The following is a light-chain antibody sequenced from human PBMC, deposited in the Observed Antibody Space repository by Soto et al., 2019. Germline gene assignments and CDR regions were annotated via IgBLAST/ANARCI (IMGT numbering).Light chain of an antibody. CDR1: QSVSIY. Sequence: EIVLTQSPATLSLSPGERATLSCRASQSVSIYLAWYQQKPGQAPRLLIYDASNRATGVPPRFSGSGSGTDFTLTISSLEPEDFAVYFCQQRSNWLTFGGGTKVEI. CDR2: DAS. V-gene: IGKV3-11*01. CDR3: QQRSNWLT. J-gene: IGKJ4*01.